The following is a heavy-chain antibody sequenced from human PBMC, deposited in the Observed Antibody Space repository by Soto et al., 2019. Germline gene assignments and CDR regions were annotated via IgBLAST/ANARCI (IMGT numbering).Heavy chain of an antibody. D-gene: IGHD3-22*01. V-gene: IGHV4-34*09. Sequence: KPSETLSLTCAVYGGSFSGYYWSWIRQPPGKGLEWIGEINHSGSTNYNPSLKSRVTISVDTSKNQFSLKLSSVTAADTAVYYCARELYYYDSSGYYNWFDPWGQGTLVTVSS. CDR3: ARELYYYDSSGYYNWFDP. CDR1: GGSFSGYY. J-gene: IGHJ5*02. CDR2: INHSGST.